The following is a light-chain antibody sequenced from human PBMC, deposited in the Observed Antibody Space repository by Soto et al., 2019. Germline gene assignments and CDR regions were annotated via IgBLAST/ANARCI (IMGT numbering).Light chain of an antibody. Sequence: EIVLTQSPGTLSLSPGERATLSCKASQSIASYYLAWYQQKPGQAPRLLIFGASSMATGIPDRFSGSGSGTDFTLTISRLEPDDFAVYYCQQCGTSPWTFGQGTKLEIK. CDR1: QSIASYY. J-gene: IGKJ2*01. CDR2: GAS. CDR3: QQCGTSPWT. V-gene: IGKV3-20*01.